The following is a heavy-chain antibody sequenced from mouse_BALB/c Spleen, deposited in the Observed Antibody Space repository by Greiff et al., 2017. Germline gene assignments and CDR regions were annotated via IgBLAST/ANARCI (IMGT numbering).Heavy chain of an antibody. CDR1: GFSLTSYG. CDR3: ARNRASSGYSFAY. CDR2: IWSGGST. V-gene: IGHV2-4-1*01. D-gene: IGHD3-1*01. Sequence: QVQLKQSGPGLVQPSQSLSITCTVSGFSLTSYGVHWVRQSPGKGLEWLGVIWSGGSTDYNAAFISRLSISKDNSKSQVFFKMNSLQADDTAIYYCARNRASSGYSFAYWGQGTLVTVSA. J-gene: IGHJ3*01.